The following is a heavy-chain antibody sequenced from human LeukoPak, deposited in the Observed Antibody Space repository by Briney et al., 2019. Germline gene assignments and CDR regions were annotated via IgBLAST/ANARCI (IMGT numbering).Heavy chain of an antibody. CDR1: GGTFSSYA. D-gene: IGHD2-21*02. CDR2: IIPIYNPV. J-gene: IGHJ4*02. V-gene: IGHV1-69*13. Sequence: SVKVSCKTSGGTFSSYAFSWMRQAPGQGLEWVGRIIPIYNPVDYTQRFQGRVTITADESTNTVYLELSSLRYDDTAVYYCAREPLGCGGDCHFDYWGQGTLVTVSS. CDR3: AREPLGCGGDCHFDY.